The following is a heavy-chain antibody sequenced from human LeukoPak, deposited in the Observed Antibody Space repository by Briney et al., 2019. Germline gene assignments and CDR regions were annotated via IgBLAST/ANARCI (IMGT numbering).Heavy chain of an antibody. CDR2: IYYSGST. CDR1: GGSISSSSYY. Sequence: PSETLSLTCTVSGGSISSSSYYWGWIRQPPGKGLEWIGSIYYSGSTYYNPSLKSRVTISVDTSKNQFSLKLSSVTAADTAVYYCAGAADVLRYFDWLSRAHNWFDPWGQGTLVTVSS. J-gene: IGHJ5*02. CDR3: AGAADVLRYFDWLSRAHNWFDP. D-gene: IGHD3-9*01. V-gene: IGHV4-39*01.